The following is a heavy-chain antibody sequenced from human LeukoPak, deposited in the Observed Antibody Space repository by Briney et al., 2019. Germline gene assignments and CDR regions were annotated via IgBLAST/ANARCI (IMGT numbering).Heavy chain of an antibody. Sequence: HSETLSLTCIVSGGSVSSGSYYWSWIRQPPGKGLEWIGYIYYSGSTNYNPSLKSRVTISVDTSKNQFSLKLSSVTAADTAVYYCASTYYYGSGSWYYFDYWGQGTLVTVSS. CDR1: GGSVSSGSYY. D-gene: IGHD3-10*01. V-gene: IGHV4-61*01. J-gene: IGHJ4*02. CDR3: ASTYYYGSGSWYYFDY. CDR2: IYYSGST.